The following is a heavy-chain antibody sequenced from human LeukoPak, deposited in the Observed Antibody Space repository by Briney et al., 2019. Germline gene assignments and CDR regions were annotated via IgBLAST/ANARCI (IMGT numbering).Heavy chain of an antibody. CDR2: ISGSGGST. Sequence: GGSPRLSCAASGFTFSSYAMSWVRQAPGKGLEWVSAISGSGGSTYYADSVKGRFTISRDNSKNTLYLQMNSLRAEDTAVYYCAKDFGILTDTDAFDIWGQGTMVTVSS. D-gene: IGHD3-9*01. J-gene: IGHJ3*02. V-gene: IGHV3-23*01. CDR1: GFTFSSYA. CDR3: AKDFGILTDTDAFDI.